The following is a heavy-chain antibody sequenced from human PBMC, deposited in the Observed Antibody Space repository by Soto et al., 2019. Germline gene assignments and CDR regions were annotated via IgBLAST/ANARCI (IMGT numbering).Heavy chain of an antibody. CDR2: IWYDGSNK. Sequence: QVQLVESGGGVVQPGRSLRLSCAASGFTFSSYGMHWVRQAPGKGLEWVAVIWYDGSNKYYADSVKGRFTISRDNSKNTLYLQMNGLRAEDTAVYYCARGEQGFDYWGQGTLVTVSS. V-gene: IGHV3-33*01. CDR3: ARGEQGFDY. J-gene: IGHJ4*02. CDR1: GFTFSSYG. D-gene: IGHD6-13*01.